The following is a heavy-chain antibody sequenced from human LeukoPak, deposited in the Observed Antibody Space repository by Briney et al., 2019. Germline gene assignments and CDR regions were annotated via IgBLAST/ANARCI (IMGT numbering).Heavy chain of an antibody. V-gene: IGHV4-34*01. CDR1: GGSFSGYY. CDR3: ARDRVVVVAAMVIYYGMDV. Sequence: SETLSLTCAVYGGSFSGYYWSWIRQPPGKGLEWIGEINHSGSTNYNPSLKSRVTISVDTSKNQFSLKLSPVTAADTAVYYCARDRVVVVAAMVIYYGMDVWGQGTTVTVSS. J-gene: IGHJ6*02. CDR2: INHSGST. D-gene: IGHD2-15*01.